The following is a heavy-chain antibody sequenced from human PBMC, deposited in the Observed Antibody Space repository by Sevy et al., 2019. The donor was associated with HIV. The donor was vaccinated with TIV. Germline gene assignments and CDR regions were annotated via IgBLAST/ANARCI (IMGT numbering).Heavy chain of an antibody. CDR1: GFTFNTYT. CDR2: ISSSSNYI. D-gene: IGHD3-10*01. J-gene: IGHJ3*01. V-gene: IGHV3-21*01. Sequence: GGSLRLSCSASGFTFNTYTMNWVRQAPGKGLEWVSSISSSSNYIYYADSLKGRFTISRDNARNSLYQQMSSLRAEDTAVYYCARPYGSGSWEAFDLWGQGTMVTVSS. CDR3: ARPYGSGSWEAFDL.